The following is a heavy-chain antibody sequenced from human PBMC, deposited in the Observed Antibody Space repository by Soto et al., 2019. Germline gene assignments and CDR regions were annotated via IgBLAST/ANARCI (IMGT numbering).Heavy chain of an antibody. CDR2: IYHSGST. D-gene: IGHD3-3*01. Sequence: PSETLSLTCAVSGGSISSSNWWSWVRQPPGKGLEWIGEIYHSGSTNYNPSLKGRVTISVDKSKNQFSLKLSSVTAADTAVYYCARVLRFLEWLSYFDYWGQGTLVTVSS. J-gene: IGHJ4*02. CDR3: ARVLRFLEWLSYFDY. V-gene: IGHV4-4*02. CDR1: GGSISSSNW.